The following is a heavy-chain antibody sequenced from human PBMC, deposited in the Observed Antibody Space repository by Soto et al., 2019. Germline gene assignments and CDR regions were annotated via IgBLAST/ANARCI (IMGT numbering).Heavy chain of an antibody. CDR2: INAYNGNT. CDR1: GYTFTTYA. J-gene: IGHJ4*02. Sequence: QVQLVQSGAEVMKPGASVKVSCKASGYTFTTYAINWVRQAPGQGLEWMGWINAYNGNTNYAQKLQGRVTMTTDTSTSTAYMELRSLRSDDTPVYSCARDAPPEDYWGQGTLVTVSS. CDR3: ARDAPPEDY. V-gene: IGHV1-18*01.